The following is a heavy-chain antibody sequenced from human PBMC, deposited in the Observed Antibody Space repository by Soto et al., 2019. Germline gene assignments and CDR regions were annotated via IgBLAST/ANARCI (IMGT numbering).Heavy chain of an antibody. CDR1: GYTFTSYH. CDR3: ARICPNGVCFDY. D-gene: IGHD2-8*01. CDR2: MNPNSGDT. Sequence: ASVKVSCKSSGYTFTSYHIHWVRQATGQGLEWVGWMNPNSGDTGYAQKFQDRVTMTRNTAISTAYMELSSLRSDDTAVYYCARICPNGVCFDYWGQGTLVTVSS. V-gene: IGHV1-8*02. J-gene: IGHJ4*02.